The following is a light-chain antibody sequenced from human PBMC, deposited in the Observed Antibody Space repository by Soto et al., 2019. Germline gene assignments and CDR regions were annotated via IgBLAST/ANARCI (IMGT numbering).Light chain of an antibody. Sequence: QSALTQPASVSGSPGQSITVSCTGTSSVVGGYNYVSWYQQHPGKAPRLMIYDVTNRPSGVSDRFSGSKSGNTASLTISGLQAEDEADYYCSSNRRGSTYVFGTGTKVPDL. V-gene: IGLV2-14*03. CDR3: SSNRRGSTYV. CDR1: SSVVGGYNY. CDR2: DVT. J-gene: IGLJ1*01.